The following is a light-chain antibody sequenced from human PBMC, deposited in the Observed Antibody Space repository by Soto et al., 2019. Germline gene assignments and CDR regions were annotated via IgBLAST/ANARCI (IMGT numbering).Light chain of an antibody. CDR2: DAS. CDR3: QQYNSYLIT. CDR1: QSISSW. V-gene: IGKV1-5*01. J-gene: IGKJ5*01. Sequence: DIQMTQSPSTLSASVGDRVTITCRASQSISSWLAWYQQKPGKVPKLLIYDASSLESGVPSRFSGSGSGTEFTLTISSLQPDDFATYYCQQYNSYLITVGQGTRLEIK.